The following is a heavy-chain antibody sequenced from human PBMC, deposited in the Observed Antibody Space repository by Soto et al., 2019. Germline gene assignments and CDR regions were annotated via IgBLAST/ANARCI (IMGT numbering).Heavy chain of an antibody. CDR2: IIPILGIA. Sequence: QVQLVQSGAEVKKPGSSVKVSCKASGGTFSSYTISWVRQAPGQGLEWMGRIIPILGIANYAQKFQGRVTITADKSTSTAYMELSSLRAEDTAVYYCAREGDSSGLDYWGQGTLVTVSS. CDR3: AREGDSSGLDY. CDR1: GGTFSSYT. D-gene: IGHD6-25*01. V-gene: IGHV1-69*08. J-gene: IGHJ4*02.